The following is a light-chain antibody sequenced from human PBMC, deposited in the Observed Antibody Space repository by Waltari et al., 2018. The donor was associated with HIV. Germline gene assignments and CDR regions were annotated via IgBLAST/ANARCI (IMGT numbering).Light chain of an antibody. V-gene: IGLV2-14*03. Sequence: QSALTQPASVSGSPGQSITVSWYQQHPGKAPKLMIYDVSNRPSGVSNRFSGSKSGNTASLTISGLQAEDEADYYCSSYTSSSSWVFGGGTKLTVL. J-gene: IGLJ3*02. CDR2: DVS. CDR3: SSYTSSSSWV.